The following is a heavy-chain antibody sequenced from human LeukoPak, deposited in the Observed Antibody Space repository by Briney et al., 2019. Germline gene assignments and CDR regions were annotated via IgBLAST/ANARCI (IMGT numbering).Heavy chain of an antibody. J-gene: IGHJ4*02. V-gene: IGHV3-74*01. CDR2: ISPDGSQT. CDR3: VRSLRSADF. Sequence: GGSLRLSCAASGFSLSNYWMHWVRHAPGKGLMWVSQISPDGSQTFYADSVKGRFTISRDNAKNTLFLQMDSLRAEDTALYYCVRSLRSADFWGQGTLATVSS. CDR1: GFSLSNYW.